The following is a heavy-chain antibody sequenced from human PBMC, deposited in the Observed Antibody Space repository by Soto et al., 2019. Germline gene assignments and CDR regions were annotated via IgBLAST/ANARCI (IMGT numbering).Heavy chain of an antibody. CDR3: ARDWARGLAMDKAAVDYYGMDV. J-gene: IGHJ6*02. D-gene: IGHD6-13*01. CDR1: GGTFSSYA. V-gene: IGHV1-69*13. Sequence: SVKVSCKASGGTFSSYAISWVRQAPGQGLEWMGGIIPIFGTANYAQKFQGRVTITADESTSTAYMELSSLRSEDTAVYYCARDWARGLAMDKAAVDYYGMDVWGQGTTVTVSS. CDR2: IIPIFGTA.